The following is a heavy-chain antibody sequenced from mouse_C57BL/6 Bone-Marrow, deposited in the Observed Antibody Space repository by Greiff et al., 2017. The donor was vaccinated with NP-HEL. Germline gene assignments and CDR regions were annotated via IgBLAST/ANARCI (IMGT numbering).Heavy chain of an antibody. J-gene: IGHJ4*01. CDR3: ARALWLRGAYYYAMDY. V-gene: IGHV5-4*03. Sequence: EVKLMESGGGLVKPGGSLKLSCAASGFTFSSYAMSWVRQTPEKRLEWVATISDGGSYTYYPDNVKGRFTISRDNAKNNLYLQMSHLKSEDTAMYYCARALWLRGAYYYAMDYWGQGTSVTVSS. D-gene: IGHD2-2*01. CDR1: GFTFSSYA. CDR2: ISDGGSYT.